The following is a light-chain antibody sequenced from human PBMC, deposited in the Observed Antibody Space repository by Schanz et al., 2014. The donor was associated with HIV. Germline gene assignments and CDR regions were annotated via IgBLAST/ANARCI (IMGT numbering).Light chain of an antibody. CDR1: QSISSW. CDR2: KAS. CDR3: QQYNSFSST. Sequence: DIQMTQSPSTLSASVGDRVTLTCRASQSISSWLAWYQQKPGKAPNLLIYKASSLQSGVSSRFSGSGSGTEFTLTITSLQPDDFATYYCQQYNSFSSTFGQGTKLEIK. V-gene: IGKV1-5*03. J-gene: IGKJ2*01.